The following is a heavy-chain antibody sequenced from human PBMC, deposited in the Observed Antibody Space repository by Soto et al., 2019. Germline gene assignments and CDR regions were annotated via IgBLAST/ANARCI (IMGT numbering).Heavy chain of an antibody. CDR2: ISQSGTT. V-gene: IGHV4-4*02. J-gene: IGHJ6*02. Sequence: SETLSLTCAVSGASISSDNRWTWVRQPPGEGLEWIGEISQSGTTKYNPSLASRVTISVGRSKNQFSLRLTSMTAADTAVYYCAKKVPAALRLYYFFGLDVWGQGTTVTVSS. CDR1: GASISSDNR. D-gene: IGHD2-15*01. CDR3: AKKVPAALRLYYFFGLDV.